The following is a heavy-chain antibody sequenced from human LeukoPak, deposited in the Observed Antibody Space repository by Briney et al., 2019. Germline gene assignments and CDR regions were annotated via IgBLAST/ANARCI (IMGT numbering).Heavy chain of an antibody. CDR3: GRDPYYDSLDY. Sequence: GGSLRLSCAASGFTFTSYWMSWVRQAPGKGLEWVANIKGDGSEKYYVDSVKGRFTISRDNRRNSLYLQMNSLRAEDTAVYYCGRDPYYDSLDYWGQGTLVTVSS. V-gene: IGHV3-7*01. CDR2: IKGDGSEK. D-gene: IGHD3-22*01. CDR1: GFTFTSYW. J-gene: IGHJ4*02.